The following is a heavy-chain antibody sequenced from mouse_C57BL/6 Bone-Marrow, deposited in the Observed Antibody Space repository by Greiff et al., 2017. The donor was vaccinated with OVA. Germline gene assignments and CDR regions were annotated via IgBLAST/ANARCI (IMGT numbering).Heavy chain of an antibody. CDR2: ILPGSGST. J-gene: IGHJ3*01. Sequence: QVQLQQSGAELMKPGASVKLSCKATGYTFTGYWIEWVKQRPGHGLEWIGEILPGSGSTNYNEKFKGKAIFTADTSSNPAYMQLSSLTTEDSAIYYCAREGWDPAWFAYWGQGTLVTVSA. D-gene: IGHD3-3*01. V-gene: IGHV1-9*01. CDR3: AREGWDPAWFAY. CDR1: GYTFTGYW.